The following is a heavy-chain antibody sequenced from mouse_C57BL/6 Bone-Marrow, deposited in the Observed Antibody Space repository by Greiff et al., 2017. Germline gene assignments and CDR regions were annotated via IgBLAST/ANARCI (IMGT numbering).Heavy chain of an antibody. J-gene: IGHJ3*01. CDR3: ARESSYDWFAY. Sequence: VQLQQSGAELVMPGASVKLSCKASGYTFTSYWMHWVKQRPGQGLEWIGEIDPSDSYTNYNQKFKGKSTLTVDKSSSTAYMQLSSLTSEDSAVYYCARESSYDWFAYWGQGTLSLSLQ. V-gene: IGHV1-69*01. CDR1: GYTFTSYW. CDR2: IDPSDSYT. D-gene: IGHD1-1*01.